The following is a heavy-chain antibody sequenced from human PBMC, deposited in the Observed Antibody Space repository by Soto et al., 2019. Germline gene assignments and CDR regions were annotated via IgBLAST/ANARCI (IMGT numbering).Heavy chain of an antibody. CDR3: ATVMDRRGYGMDV. CDR1: GFTFSNTW. CDR2: IKTKTDGGTT. D-gene: IGHD2-2*03. J-gene: IGHJ6*02. V-gene: IGHV3-15*07. Sequence: EMQLVESGGGLVKSGGSLRLSCAASGFTFSNTWMNWVRQAPGKGLEWVGRIKTKTDGGTTDDAAPVKGRFTISSDDSKNTLYLQMNSLKTEDTAVYYCATVMDRRGYGMDVWGQGTTVTVSS.